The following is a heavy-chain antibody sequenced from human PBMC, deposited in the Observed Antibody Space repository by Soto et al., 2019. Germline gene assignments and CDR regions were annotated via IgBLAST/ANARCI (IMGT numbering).Heavy chain of an antibody. CDR1: GGSFSGYY. Sequence: NPSETLSLTCAVYGGSFSGYYWSWIRQPPGKGLEWIGEINHSGSTNYNPSLKSRVTISVDTSKNQFSLKLSSVTAADTAVYYCARHQYSSSGDYYMDVWGKGTTVTVSS. CDR3: ARHQYSSSGDYYMDV. J-gene: IGHJ6*03. V-gene: IGHV4-34*01. CDR2: INHSGST. D-gene: IGHD6-13*01.